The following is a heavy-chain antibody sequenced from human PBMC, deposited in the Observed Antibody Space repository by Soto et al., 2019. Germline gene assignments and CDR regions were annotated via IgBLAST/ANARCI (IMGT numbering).Heavy chain of an antibody. CDR3: ARAYTWGVAVAGT. D-gene: IGHD6-19*01. CDR2: MNPNSGNT. CDR1: GYTFTSFD. Sequence: QVQLVQSGAEVKKPGASVKVSCKASGYTFTSFDINWVRQATGQGLEWMGWMNPNSGNTGYAQKFQGRVTMTRTTSIRTAYMELSSLRSEDTAVYYCARAYTWGVAVAGTWGQGTLVTVSS. V-gene: IGHV1-8*01. J-gene: IGHJ4*02.